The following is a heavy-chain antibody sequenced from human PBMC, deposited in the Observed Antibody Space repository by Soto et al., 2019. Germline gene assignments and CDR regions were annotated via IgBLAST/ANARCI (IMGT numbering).Heavy chain of an antibody. CDR2: INYSGSS. CDR3: ATRITVFGLLIPPFDP. D-gene: IGHD3-3*01. Sequence: SETLSLTWSASGASIRSYNWNWIRQPPGKGLEWIGYINYSGSSNYNPSLKSRVTMSVDTSKNQFSLRLSSVTAADTAIYYCATRITVFGLLIPPFDPWGQGTQVTVSS. CDR1: GASIRSYN. J-gene: IGHJ5*02. V-gene: IGHV4-59*03.